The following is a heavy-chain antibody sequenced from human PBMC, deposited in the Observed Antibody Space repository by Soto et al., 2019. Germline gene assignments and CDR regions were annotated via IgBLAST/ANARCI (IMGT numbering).Heavy chain of an antibody. V-gene: IGHV4-4*07. CDR3: ARGGQGGWSGPFDY. J-gene: IGHJ4*02. CDR2: IDNSGST. CDR1: VGSISNYF. Sequence: SETLSLTCTVSVGSISNYFCNWIRQPAGKGLEWLGRIDNSGSTNYNPSLKSRITMSAATSRNQFSLKLNSVTAADTAVYYCARGGQGGWSGPFDYWGQGALVTVSS. D-gene: IGHD3-3*01.